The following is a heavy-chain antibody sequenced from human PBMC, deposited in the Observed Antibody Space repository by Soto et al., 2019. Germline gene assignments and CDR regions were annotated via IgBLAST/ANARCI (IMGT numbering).Heavy chain of an antibody. Sequence: PSETLALTCTVSGGSVSPDYWSWIRQPPGKGLEWIGYIYYSGSTKYNPSLKSRVTISVDTSKNQFSLKLTSVTAADTAVYFCARAPLGAAAGTHFDYWGPGTLVSVSS. J-gene: IGHJ4*02. CDR3: ARAPLGAAAGTHFDY. V-gene: IGHV4-59*02. CDR1: GGSVSPDY. D-gene: IGHD6-13*01. CDR2: IYYSGST.